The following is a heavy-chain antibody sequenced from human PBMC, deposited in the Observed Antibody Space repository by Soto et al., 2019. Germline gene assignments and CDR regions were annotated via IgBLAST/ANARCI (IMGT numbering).Heavy chain of an antibody. J-gene: IGHJ6*02. V-gene: IGHV3-33*01. CDR3: ARDPGVVVPAAMFYYYYGMDV. D-gene: IGHD2-2*01. CDR2: IWYDGSNK. CDR1: GFTFSSYG. Sequence: QPGGSLRLSCAASGFTFSSYGMHWVRQAPGKGLEWVAVIWYDGSNKYYADSVKGRFTISRDNSKNTLYLQMNSLRAEDTAVYYCARDPGVVVPAAMFYYYYGMDVWGQGTTVTVSS.